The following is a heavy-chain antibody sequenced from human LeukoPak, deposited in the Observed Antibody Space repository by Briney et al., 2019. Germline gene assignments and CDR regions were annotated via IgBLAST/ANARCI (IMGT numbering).Heavy chain of an antibody. J-gene: IGHJ4*02. Sequence: QLQLQESGPGLVKPSETLSLTCSVSGASISGGTYYWGWIRQPPGKGREWIGSIYYTGSTYDNPSLKSRVTISVDTSKNQFSLKLSSVTAADTAVYYCARRGGSGRAFDYWGQGTLVTVSS. CDR3: ARRGGSGRAFDY. D-gene: IGHD1-26*01. V-gene: IGHV4-39*01. CDR2: IYYTGST. CDR1: GASISGGTYY.